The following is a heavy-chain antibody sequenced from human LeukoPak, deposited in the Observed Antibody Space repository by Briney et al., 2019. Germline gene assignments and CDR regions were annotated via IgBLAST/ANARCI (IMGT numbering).Heavy chain of an antibody. CDR2: IYHSGST. J-gene: IGHJ4*02. CDR1: GDSISSSNW. D-gene: IGHD3-10*01. CDR3: ARGGYGSGTPSYFDY. V-gene: IGHV4-4*02. Sequence: PSGTLSLTCAVSGDSISSSNWWSWVRQPPGEGLEWIGEIYHSGSTNYNPSLKSRVTISVDKSKNQFSLKLSSVTAADTAVYYCARGGYGSGTPSYFDYWGQGTLVTVSS.